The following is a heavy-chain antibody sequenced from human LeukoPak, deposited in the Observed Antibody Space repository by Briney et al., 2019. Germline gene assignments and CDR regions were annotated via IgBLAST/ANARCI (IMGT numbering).Heavy chain of an antibody. J-gene: IGHJ4*02. CDR3: ARRSAYGFDY. D-gene: IGHD5-12*01. CDR2: ISSSGSTI. Sequence: PGGSQRLSCAASGFTFISYEMNWVRQAPGKGLELISYISSSGSTIYYADSVKGRFTISRDNAKNSLYLQMNSLRAEDTTLYYCARRSAYGFDYWGQGTLVTVSS. V-gene: IGHV3-48*03. CDR1: GFTFISYE.